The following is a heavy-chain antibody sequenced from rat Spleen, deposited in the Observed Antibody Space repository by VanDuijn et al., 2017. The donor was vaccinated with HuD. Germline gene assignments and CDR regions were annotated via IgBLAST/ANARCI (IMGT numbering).Heavy chain of an antibody. V-gene: IGHV2S12*01. CDR2: ISSGGST. Sequence: QVQLKESGPGLVQPSQTLSLTCTVSGFSLTSNGVSWVRQPPGKGLEWIAAISSGGSTYYNSALKSRLSISRDTSKSQVFLKMNSLQTEDTAIYFCTRSYGGYTQHWLAYWGQGTLVTVSS. D-gene: IGHD1-11*01. CDR3: TRSYGGYTQHWLAY. CDR1: GFSLTSNG. J-gene: IGHJ3*01.